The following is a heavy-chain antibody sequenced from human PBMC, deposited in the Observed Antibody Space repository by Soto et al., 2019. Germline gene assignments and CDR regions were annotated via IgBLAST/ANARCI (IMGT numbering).Heavy chain of an antibody. CDR2: INPSGGST. CDR1: GYTFTSYY. Sequence: QVQLVQSGADVKKPGASVNVSCKASGYTFTSYYIHWVRQAPGQGLEWMGIINPSGGSTTYGQKFQGRVTMTGDTSTSPVSRELSSLTSEDTAVYFCARGGYYRCDYWGQGTLVTVSS. J-gene: IGHJ4*02. CDR3: ARGGYYRCDY. V-gene: IGHV1-46*03. D-gene: IGHD1-26*01.